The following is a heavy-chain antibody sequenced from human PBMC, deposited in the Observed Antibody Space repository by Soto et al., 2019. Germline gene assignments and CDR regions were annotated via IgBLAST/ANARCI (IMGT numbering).Heavy chain of an antibody. J-gene: IGHJ4*02. CDR1: GGSISSYY. CDR2: IYYSGST. V-gene: IGHV4-59*01. Sequence: SETLSLTCTVSGGSISSYYWSWIRQPPGKGLEWIGYIYYSGSTNYNPSLKSRVTISVDTSKNQFSLKLSSVTAADTAVYYCARGGYYYGSGKVYYFDYWGQGTLVTVSS. D-gene: IGHD3-10*01. CDR3: ARGGYYYGSGKVYYFDY.